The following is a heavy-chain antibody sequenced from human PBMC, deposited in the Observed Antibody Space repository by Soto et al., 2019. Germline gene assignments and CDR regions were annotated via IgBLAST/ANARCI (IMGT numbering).Heavy chain of an antibody. CDR2: LYYSGST. J-gene: IGHJ5*02. CDR3: ARRDPPLMLGWFDP. CDR1: GDSINSYY. V-gene: IGHV4-59*01. Sequence: QVQLQESGPGLVKPSETLSLTCTVSGDSINSYYWSWIRQPPGKGLEWIGYLYYSGSTNYNPSLKSRVTISVDTSKNQFSLKLSSVTAADTAVYYCARRDPPLMLGWFDPWGQGTLVTVSS. D-gene: IGHD2-8*01.